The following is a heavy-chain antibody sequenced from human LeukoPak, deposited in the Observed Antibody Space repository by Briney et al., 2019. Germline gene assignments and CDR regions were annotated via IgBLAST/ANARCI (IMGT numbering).Heavy chain of an antibody. J-gene: IGHJ6*04. CDR3: ARDLVEDIVASYRTYYGMDV. D-gene: IGHD5-12*01. CDR1: GGTFSSYA. V-gene: IGHV1-69*13. CDR2: IIPIFGTA. Sequence: SVKVSCKASGGTFSSYAISWVRQAPGQGLEWMGGIIPIFGTANYAQKFQGRATITADESTSTAYMELSSLRSEDTAVYYCARDLVEDIVASYRTYYGMDVWGKGTTVTVSS.